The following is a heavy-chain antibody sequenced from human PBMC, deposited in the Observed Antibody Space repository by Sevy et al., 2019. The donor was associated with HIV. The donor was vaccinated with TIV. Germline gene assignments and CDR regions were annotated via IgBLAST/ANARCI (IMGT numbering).Heavy chain of an antibody. CDR2: IKSKTDGGTT. D-gene: IGHD2-21*02. CDR3: TTHIVVVTAHDY. J-gene: IGHJ4*02. Sequence: GGSLRLSCAASGFTFSNAWMSWVRQAPGKGLEWVGRIKSKTDGGTTDYAAPVKGRFTISRDDSKNTLYLQMNSLKTEDTAVYYCTTHIVVVTAHDYWGQRTLVTVSS. CDR1: GFTFSNAW. V-gene: IGHV3-15*01.